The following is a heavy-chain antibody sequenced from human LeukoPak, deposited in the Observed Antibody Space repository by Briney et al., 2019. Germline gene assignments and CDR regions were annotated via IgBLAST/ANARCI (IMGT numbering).Heavy chain of an antibody. J-gene: IGHJ3*02. Sequence: SETLSLTCTVSGGSISSYYWSWIRQPPGKGLEWIGYIYYSGSTNYNPSLKSRVTISVDTSKNQFSLKLSSVTAADTAVYYCASQHYGRLGDAFDIWGQGTMVTVSS. D-gene: IGHD3-16*01. CDR3: ASQHYGRLGDAFDI. V-gene: IGHV4-59*08. CDR1: GGSISSYY. CDR2: IYYSGST.